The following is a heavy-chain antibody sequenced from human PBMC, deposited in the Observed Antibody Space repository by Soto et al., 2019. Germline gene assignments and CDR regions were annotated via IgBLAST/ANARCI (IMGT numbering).Heavy chain of an antibody. CDR1: GGTFSSYA. V-gene: IGHV1-69*13. CDR3: ARDQEGGDGYNYGYYYGMDV. D-gene: IGHD5-12*01. J-gene: IGHJ6*02. Sequence: SVKVSCKASGGTFSSYAISWVRQAPGQGLEWMGGIIPIFGTANYAQKFQGRVTITADESTSTAYMELSSLRSEDTAVYYCARDQEGGDGYNYGYYYGMDVWGQGTTVTVSS. CDR2: IIPIFGTA.